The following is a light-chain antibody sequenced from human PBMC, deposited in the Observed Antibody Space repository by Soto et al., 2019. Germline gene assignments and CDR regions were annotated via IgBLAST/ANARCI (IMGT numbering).Light chain of an antibody. V-gene: IGLV2-14*01. Sequence: QSVLTQPASVSGSPGQSISISCTGTSSDVGGYNYVSWYQHHPGKAPKLMIYEVSNRPSGVSNRFSGSKSGNTASLTISGLLAEDEADYYCSPYTSSSTYVFGTGTKVTV. CDR3: SPYTSSSTYV. J-gene: IGLJ1*01. CDR1: SSDVGGYNY. CDR2: EVS.